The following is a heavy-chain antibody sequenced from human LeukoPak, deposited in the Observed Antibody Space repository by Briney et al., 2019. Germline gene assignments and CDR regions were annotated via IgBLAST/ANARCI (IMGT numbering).Heavy chain of an antibody. Sequence: GGSQRLSCAASGFTFSTYAMNWVRQAPGKGLEWVSLIIGNGRAIYYADSVKGRFTISRDNSKNTLCLQMNSLRPEDTAVYFCAKDLAPDGLYELDSWGQGTLVTVSS. D-gene: IGHD5/OR15-5a*01. J-gene: IGHJ4*02. CDR2: IIGNGRAI. CDR1: GFTFSTYA. CDR3: AKDLAPDGLYELDS. V-gene: IGHV3-23*01.